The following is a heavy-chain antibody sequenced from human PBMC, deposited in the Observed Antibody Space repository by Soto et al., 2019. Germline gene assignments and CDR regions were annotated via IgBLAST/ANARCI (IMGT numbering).Heavy chain of an antibody. D-gene: IGHD6-6*01. V-gene: IGHV3-23*01. CDR2: ISGSGSST. Sequence: GGSLSLSCAASGFIFSNYAMSWVRQAPGKGLEWVSFISGSGSSTYYADSVKGRFTISRGNSKNTLYLQMNSLRAEDAAVYYCVREASSSGLHLDHWGRGTLVTVSS. CDR1: GFIFSNYA. J-gene: IGHJ4*02. CDR3: VREASSSGLHLDH.